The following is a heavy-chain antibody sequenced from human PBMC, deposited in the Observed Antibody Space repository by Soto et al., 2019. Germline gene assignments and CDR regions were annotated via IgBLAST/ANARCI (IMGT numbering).Heavy chain of an antibody. V-gene: IGHV3-23*01. D-gene: IGHD3-10*01. J-gene: IGHJ3*02. CDR1: GFTFSSYA. CDR3: AKDEPVRGVIINAFDI. Sequence: EVQLLESGGGLVQPGGSLRLSCAASGFTFSSYAMSWVRQAPGKGLEWVSAISGSGGSTYYADSVKGRFTISRDNSKNTLYLQMNSLRAEDTAVYYCAKDEPVRGVIINAFDICGQGTMVTVSS. CDR2: ISGSGGST.